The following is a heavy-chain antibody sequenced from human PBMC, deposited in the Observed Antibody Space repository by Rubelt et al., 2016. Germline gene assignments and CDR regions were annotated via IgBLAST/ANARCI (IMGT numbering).Heavy chain of an antibody. CDR1: GYSISSGYY. CDR2: ISHTGNT. Sequence: GLVKPSETLSLTCTVSGYSISSGYYWGWIRQPPTKGLEWIGSISHTGNTYYNPSLKSRVTISVDTSKNQFSLKPSSVTAADTAVYYCARGHSSSGWYYWGQGALVTVSS. D-gene: IGHD6-19*01. CDR3: ARGHSSSGWYY. J-gene: IGHJ4*02. V-gene: IGHV4-38-2*02.